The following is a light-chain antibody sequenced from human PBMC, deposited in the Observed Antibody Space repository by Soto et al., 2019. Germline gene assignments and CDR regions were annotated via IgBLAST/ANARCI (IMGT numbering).Light chain of an antibody. CDR2: AAS. V-gene: IGKV1-39*01. CDR3: QQSYSTPRT. Sequence: DIQMTQSPSSLSASVGDRVTITCRASQSISSYLNWYQQKPGKAPKLLIYAASSLLSGVPSMFSGSGSGTDFTLTISSLQPEDFATYYCQQSYSTPRTFGQGTKVEIK. J-gene: IGKJ1*01. CDR1: QSISSY.